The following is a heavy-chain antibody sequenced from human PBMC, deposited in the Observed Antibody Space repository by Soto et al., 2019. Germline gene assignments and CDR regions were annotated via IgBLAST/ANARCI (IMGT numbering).Heavy chain of an antibody. CDR3: AIGVLSYDRSGYYPY. D-gene: IGHD3-22*01. CDR1: GGTFSSYA. J-gene: IGHJ4*02. V-gene: IGHV1-69*01. CDR2: IIPIFGTA. Sequence: QVQRVQSGAEGKKPGSSVKVSCKASGGTFSSYAISWVRQGPGQGLEWMGGIIPIFGTANYAQKFQGRVTITADESTSTAYMERSSLRSEDTAVYYCAIGVLSYDRSGYYPYWGEGTLVTVS.